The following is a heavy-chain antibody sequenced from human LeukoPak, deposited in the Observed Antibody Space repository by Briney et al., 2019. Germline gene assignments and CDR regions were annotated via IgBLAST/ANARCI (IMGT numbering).Heavy chain of an antibody. J-gene: IGHJ3*02. V-gene: IGHV1-8*03. CDR3: ARGGWYYYDSSGYYYVGAFDI. CDR1: GYTFTSYD. D-gene: IGHD3-22*01. CDR2: MNPNSGNT. Sequence: ASVKVSCKASGYTFTSYDINWVRQATGQGLEWMGWMNPNSGNTGYAQKFQGRVTITRNTSISTAYVELSSMRSEDTAVYYCARGGWYYYDSSGYYYVGAFDIWGQGTMVTVSS.